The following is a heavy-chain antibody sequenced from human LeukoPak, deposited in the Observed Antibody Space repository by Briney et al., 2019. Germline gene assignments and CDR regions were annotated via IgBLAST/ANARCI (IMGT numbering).Heavy chain of an antibody. D-gene: IGHD3-22*01. V-gene: IGHV1-18*01. J-gene: IGHJ4*02. CDR1: GYTFTSYG. CDR2: ISPYNGNT. CDR3: ARPGIPYYYASSGYYC. Sequence: ASVKVSCKASGYTFTSYGISWVRQAPGQGLEWMGWISPYNGNTNYAQKLQGRVTMTTDTSTTTAYKELRSLRSDDTAVYYGARPGIPYYYASSGYYCWAQETLVTVS.